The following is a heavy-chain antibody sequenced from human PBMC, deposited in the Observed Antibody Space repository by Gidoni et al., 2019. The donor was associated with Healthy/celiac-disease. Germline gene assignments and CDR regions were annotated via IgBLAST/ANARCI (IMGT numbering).Heavy chain of an antibody. J-gene: IGHJ4*02. CDR2: ISGSGGST. CDR1: GFTFSSSA. CDR3: AKFGSGYSYGYFPSSDDY. D-gene: IGHD5-18*01. Sequence: EVQLVESGGGLVQPGGSLRLSCAASGFTFSSSARSWVRQAPGKGLEWVSAISGSGGSTYYADSVKGRFTISRDNSKNTLYLQMNSLRAEDTAVYYCAKFGSGYSYGYFPSSDDYWGQGTLVTVSS. V-gene: IGHV3-23*04.